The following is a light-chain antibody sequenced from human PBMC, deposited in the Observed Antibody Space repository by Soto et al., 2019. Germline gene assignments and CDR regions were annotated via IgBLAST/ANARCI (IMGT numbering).Light chain of an antibody. CDR1: SSDLAIYNY. Sequence: QSALTQPASVSGSPGQSITISCTGTSSDLAIYNYVSWYQQQPGKAPKLMIYEVSNRPSGVSNRFSGSKSGNTASLTISGLQTEDEAEYYCSSCTSSNTLLYVLGTGTKVTVL. J-gene: IGLJ1*01. CDR2: EVS. V-gene: IGLV2-14*01. CDR3: SSCTSSNTLLYV.